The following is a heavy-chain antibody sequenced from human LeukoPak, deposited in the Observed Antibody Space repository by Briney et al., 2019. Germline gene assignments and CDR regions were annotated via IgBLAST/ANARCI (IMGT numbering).Heavy chain of an antibody. D-gene: IGHD2-2*01. V-gene: IGHV3-30*04. J-gene: IGHJ4*02. CDR1: GFTFSSYA. CDR2: ISYDGSNK. Sequence: GGSLRLSCAASGFTFSSYAMHWVRQAPGKGLEWVAVISYDGSNKYYAASVKGRFTISRDNSKNTLYLQMNSLRAEDTAVYYCARGYCSSTSCYTFDYWGQGTLVTVSS. CDR3: ARGYCSSTSCYTFDY.